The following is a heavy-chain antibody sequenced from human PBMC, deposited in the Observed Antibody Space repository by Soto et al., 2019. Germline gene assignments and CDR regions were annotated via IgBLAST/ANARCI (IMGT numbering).Heavy chain of an antibody. Sequence: QVLLVQSGAEVKKPGSSVKVSCKASGGTFSSYAISWVRQAPGQGLEWMGGIIPIFGTANYAQKFQGRVTITADESTSTAYMELSSLRSEDTAVYYCARDGSGWSEGYCSGGSCYYWFDPWGQGTLVTVSS. J-gene: IGHJ5*02. CDR3: ARDGSGWSEGYCSGGSCYYWFDP. V-gene: IGHV1-69*01. CDR1: GGTFSSYA. CDR2: IIPIFGTA. D-gene: IGHD2-15*01.